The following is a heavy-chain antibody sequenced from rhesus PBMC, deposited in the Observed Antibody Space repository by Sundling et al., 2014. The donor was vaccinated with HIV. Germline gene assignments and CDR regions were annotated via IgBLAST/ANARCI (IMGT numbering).Heavy chain of an antibody. D-gene: IGHD2-39*01. CDR3: VRVAYANNIDDAFDL. CDR2: IYFITGTT. Sequence: QVQLQESGPGVVKPSETLSLTCSVSGGSIRDSYRWGWIRQSPGKGLEWIGSIYFITGTTNYNPSLKSRVSFSKDTSKNQFSLKVNSVTAADTAVYFCVRVAYANNIDDAFDLWGQGLRVTVSS. CDR1: GGSIRDSYR. V-gene: IGHV4S10*01. J-gene: IGHJ3*01.